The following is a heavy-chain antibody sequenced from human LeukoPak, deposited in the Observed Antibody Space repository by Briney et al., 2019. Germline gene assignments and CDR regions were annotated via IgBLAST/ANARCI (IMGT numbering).Heavy chain of an antibody. Sequence: SETLSLTCTVSGGSISSSSYYWGWIRQPPGKGLEWIGSIYYSGSTYYNPSLKSRVTISVDTSKNQFSLTLSSVTAADTAVYYCARLDSSSWYIYYYYYMDVWGKGTTVTVSS. J-gene: IGHJ6*03. CDR1: GGSISSSSYY. CDR3: ARLDSSSWYIYYYYYMDV. D-gene: IGHD6-13*01. CDR2: IYYSGST. V-gene: IGHV4-39*01.